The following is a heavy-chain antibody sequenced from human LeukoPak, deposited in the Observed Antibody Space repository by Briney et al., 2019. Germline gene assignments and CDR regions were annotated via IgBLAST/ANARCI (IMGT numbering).Heavy chain of an antibody. Sequence: GGSLRLSCAASGFTFSDYYMSWIRQAPGKGLEWVSYISSSGSTIYYADSVKGRFTSSRDNAKNSLYLQLNSLRVEDTAVYYCAKNRGAGSHYYYHMNVWGKGTTVTVSS. J-gene: IGHJ6*03. CDR2: ISSSGSTI. V-gene: IGHV3-11*01. D-gene: IGHD1-26*01. CDR1: GFTFSDYY. CDR3: AKNRGAGSHYYYHMNV.